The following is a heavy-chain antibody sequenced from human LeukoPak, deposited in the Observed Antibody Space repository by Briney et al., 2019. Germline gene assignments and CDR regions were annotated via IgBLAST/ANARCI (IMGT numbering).Heavy chain of an antibody. Sequence: SVKVSCKASGGPFRSYAISWVRQAPGQGLEWMGGIIPIFGTANYAQKFQGRVTITADESTSTAYMELSSLRSEDTAVYYCARAAMTTVTWSWFDPWGQGTLVTVSS. CDR2: IIPIFGTA. CDR3: ARAAMTTVTWSWFDP. CDR1: GGPFRSYA. D-gene: IGHD4-17*01. J-gene: IGHJ5*02. V-gene: IGHV1-69*13.